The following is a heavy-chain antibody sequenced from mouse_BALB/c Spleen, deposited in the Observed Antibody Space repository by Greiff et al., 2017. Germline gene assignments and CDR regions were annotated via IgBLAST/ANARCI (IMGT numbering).Heavy chain of an antibody. J-gene: IGHJ4*01. V-gene: IGHV5-12-1*01. CDR1: GFAFSSYD. Sequence: EVKLVESGGGLVKPGGSLKLSCAASGFAFSSYDMSWVRQTPEKRLEWVAYISSGGGSTYYPDTVKGRFTISRDNAKNTLYLQMSSLKSEETAMYYCGRRGPHYYGSSYYAMDYWGQGTSVTVSS. D-gene: IGHD1-1*01. CDR2: ISSGGGST. CDR3: GRRGPHYYGSSYYAMDY.